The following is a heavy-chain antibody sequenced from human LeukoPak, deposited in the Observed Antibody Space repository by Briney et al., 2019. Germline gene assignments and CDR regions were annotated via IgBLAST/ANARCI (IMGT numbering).Heavy chain of an antibody. CDR3: ARDKSYGDSSDY. D-gene: IGHD4-17*01. Sequence: GGSLRLSCAASGFTFSSYWMSWVRQAPGKGLEWVANIKQEGSEKYYVDFVKGRFTISRDNAKNSLYLQMNSLRAEDTAVYYCARDKSYGDSSDYWGQGTLVTVSS. CDR1: GFTFSSYW. CDR2: IKQEGSEK. V-gene: IGHV3-7*01. J-gene: IGHJ4*02.